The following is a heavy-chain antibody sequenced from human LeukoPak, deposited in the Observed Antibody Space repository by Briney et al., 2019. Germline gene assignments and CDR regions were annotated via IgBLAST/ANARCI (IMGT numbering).Heavy chain of an antibody. Sequence: GESLKISCKGSGYTFTTYWIGWVRQMPGKGLEWMGIIYPGDSDPRYSPSFQGQVTISADKSISTAYLQWGSLKASDSAMYYCARHGLGSSWFGFDYWGQGTLVTVSS. D-gene: IGHD6-13*01. V-gene: IGHV5-51*01. J-gene: IGHJ4*02. CDR1: GYTFTTYW. CDR2: IYPGDSDP. CDR3: ARHGLGSSWFGFDY.